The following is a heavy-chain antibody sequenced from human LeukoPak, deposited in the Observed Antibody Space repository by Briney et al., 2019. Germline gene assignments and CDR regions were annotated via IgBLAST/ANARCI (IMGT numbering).Heavy chain of an antibody. Sequence: PSETLSLTCTVSGDSMSSSNYYWGWIRQPPGRGLEWIGNIHYTGNTYYNPSLKNRVTISLDTSKNLFSLKLSSVTAADTAVYYCARRTGTTMVRKFDYWGQGTLVTVSS. J-gene: IGHJ4*02. CDR2: IHYTGNT. V-gene: IGHV4-39*01. CDR3: ARRTGTTMVRKFDY. CDR1: GDSMSSSNYY. D-gene: IGHD3-10*01.